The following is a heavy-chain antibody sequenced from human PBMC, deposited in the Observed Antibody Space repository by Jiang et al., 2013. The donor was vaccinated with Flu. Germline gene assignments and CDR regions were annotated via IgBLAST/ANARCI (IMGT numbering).Heavy chain of an antibody. J-gene: IGHJ2*01. CDR1: SYY. CDR2: LLQWEH. V-gene: IGHV4-59*01. CDR3: ARDPNEYYYDSSGYTNYWYFDL. Sequence: SYYWSWIGSPTEGTGVDWVYLLQWEHQLQPSLKSRVTISVDTSKNQFSLKLSSVTAADTAVYYCARDPNEYYYDSSGYTNYWYFDLWGRGTLVTVSS. D-gene: IGHD3-22*01.